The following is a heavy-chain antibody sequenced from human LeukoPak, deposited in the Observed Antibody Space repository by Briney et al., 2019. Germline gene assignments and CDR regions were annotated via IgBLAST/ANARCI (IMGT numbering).Heavy chain of an antibody. CDR1: GFTFSTYF. CDR3: AKDHGTAVAGFYY. V-gene: IGHV3-30-3*01. Sequence: GGSLRLSCAASGFTFSTYFMHWVRQAPGKGLEWVADIASDGSHTFYVESVKGRFTISRDNSKNTLYLQMNSLRAEDTAIYYWAKDHGTAVAGFYYWGQGTLVTVSS. J-gene: IGHJ4*02. D-gene: IGHD6-19*01. CDR2: IASDGSHT.